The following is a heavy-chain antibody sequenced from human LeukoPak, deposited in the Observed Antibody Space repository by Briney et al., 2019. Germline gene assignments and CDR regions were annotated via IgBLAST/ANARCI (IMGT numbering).Heavy chain of an antibody. CDR3: ATGSSVVGATDYFDY. J-gene: IGHJ4*02. CDR1: GYTFTRYY. Sequence: RASVKVSCKASGYTFTRYYMHWVRQAPGQGLEWMGIINPSGGSTIYAQKFQGRVTMTEDTSTDTAYMELSSLRSEDTAVYYCATGSSVVGATDYFDYWGQGTLVTVSS. V-gene: IGHV1-46*01. D-gene: IGHD1-26*01. CDR2: INPSGGST.